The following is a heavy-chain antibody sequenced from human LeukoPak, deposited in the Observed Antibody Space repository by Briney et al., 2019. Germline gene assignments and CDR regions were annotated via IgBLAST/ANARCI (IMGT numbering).Heavy chain of an antibody. D-gene: IGHD6-19*01. V-gene: IGHV3-30*18. Sequence: GSLRLSCAASGFTLNTYGMHWVRQAPGKGLEWVALISYDGSNKYYADSVKGRFTTSRDNSKNRLYLQMNSLRTEDTAVYYCAKNREQWLVQGDYSDYWGQGTRVTVSS. CDR1: GFTLNTYG. J-gene: IGHJ4*02. CDR2: ISYDGSNK. CDR3: AKNREQWLVQGDYSDY.